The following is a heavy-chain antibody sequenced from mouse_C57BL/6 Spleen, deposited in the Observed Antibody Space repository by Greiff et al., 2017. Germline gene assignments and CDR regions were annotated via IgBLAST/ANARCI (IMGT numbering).Heavy chain of an antibody. CDR3: ARPGAYYGKGNIDY. Sequence: VQLQQPGTELVKPGASVKLSCKASGYTFTSYWMPWVKQSPGQGLEWIGNISPSYGGTNYHEKFKSNATIAVDKSTNTTYMQHSSLTSEYSAVYYGARPGAYYGKGNIDYWGQGTTLTVSS. J-gene: IGHJ2*01. D-gene: IGHD2-10*01. CDR1: GYTFTSYW. V-gene: IGHV1-53*01. CDR2: ISPSYGGT.